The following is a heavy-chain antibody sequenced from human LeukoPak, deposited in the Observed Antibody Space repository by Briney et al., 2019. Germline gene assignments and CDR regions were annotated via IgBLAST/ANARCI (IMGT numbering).Heavy chain of an antibody. CDR1: GYTFSGYY. Sequence: ASVKVTCKASGYTFSGYYLHWVRQAPGQGLEWMGWINPNSGGTNSAQKFQGRVTMTRDTSIITAYMELSRLRSDDTAVYFCARGYYDSSDYEYFQHWGQGTLVTVSS. CDR3: ARGYYDSSDYEYFQH. D-gene: IGHD3-22*01. CDR2: INPNSGGT. J-gene: IGHJ1*01. V-gene: IGHV1-2*02.